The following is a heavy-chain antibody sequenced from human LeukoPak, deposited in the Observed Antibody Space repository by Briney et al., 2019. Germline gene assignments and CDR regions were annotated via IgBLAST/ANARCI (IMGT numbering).Heavy chain of an antibody. D-gene: IGHD6-13*01. CDR1: RFTFSSYA. CDR2: ITGSGGST. CDR3: AKWGNSGRWHGRYFDY. J-gene: IGHJ4*02. V-gene: IGHV3-23*01. Sequence: GSLTLPCTASRFTFSSYAMSWVRQAPGKGLEWVSTITGSGGSTFYADSVKGRFTISRDSSKNTLYLQMTMLRADDTAVYYCAKWGNSGRWHGRYFDYWAQGTLVTVSS.